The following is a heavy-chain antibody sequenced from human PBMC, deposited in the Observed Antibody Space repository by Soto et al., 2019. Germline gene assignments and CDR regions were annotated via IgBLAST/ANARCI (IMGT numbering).Heavy chain of an antibody. Sequence: GASVKVSCKASGGTFSNHAISCVRQAPGQGPEWMGGIIPLSGTTNYAQKFQGRVTITADESMTTAYMELSSLRYEDTAVYYCARGPDRSGFYLFDYWGQGTLVTVSS. J-gene: IGHJ4*02. CDR3: ARGPDRSGFYLFDY. CDR1: GGTFSNHA. V-gene: IGHV1-69*13. CDR2: IIPLSGTT. D-gene: IGHD3-22*01.